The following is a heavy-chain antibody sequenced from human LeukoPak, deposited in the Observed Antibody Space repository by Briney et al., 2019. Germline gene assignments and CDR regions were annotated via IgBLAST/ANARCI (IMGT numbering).Heavy chain of an antibody. CDR1: GFTFSSYW. V-gene: IGHV3-7*01. D-gene: IGHD3-3*01. J-gene: IGHJ4*02. Sequence: GGSLRLSCAASGFTFSSYWMSWVRQAPGKGLEWVANIKQDGSEKYYVDSVKGRFTISRDNAKNSLYLQMNGLRAEDTAVYYCARGSSYYDFWSGYLDYWGQGTLVTVSS. CDR3: ARGSSYYDFWSGYLDY. CDR2: IKQDGSEK.